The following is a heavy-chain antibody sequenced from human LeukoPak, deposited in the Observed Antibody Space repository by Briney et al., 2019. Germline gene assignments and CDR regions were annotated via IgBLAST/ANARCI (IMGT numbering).Heavy chain of an antibody. CDR2: ISGLSSYT. CDR1: GFTVSSNY. CDR3: GRAFPPLRTSSAGDL. J-gene: IGHJ4*02. Sequence: PGGSLRLSCAASGFTVSSNYMDWVRQAPGKGLKWVSSISGLSSYTYYGESVKGRFSISRDNAKNSLYLQMNSLGAEDTATYYCGRAFPPLRTSSAGDLWGQGILVTVSS. V-gene: IGHV3-21*01. D-gene: IGHD3-16*01.